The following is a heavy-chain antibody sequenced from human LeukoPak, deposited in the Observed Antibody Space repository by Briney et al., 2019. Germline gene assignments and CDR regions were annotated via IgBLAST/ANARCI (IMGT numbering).Heavy chain of an antibody. CDR1: GGSFSGYY. J-gene: IGHJ6*03. Sequence: SETLSLTCAVYGGSFSGYYWSWIRQPPGKGLEWIGEINHSGSTNYNPSLKSRVTISVDTSKNQFSLKLSSVTAADTAVYYCARVARIGGGYYYYYYMVVWGKGTTVTVSS. D-gene: IGHD3-16*01. CDR2: INHSGST. V-gene: IGHV4-34*01. CDR3: ARVARIGGGYYYYYYMVV.